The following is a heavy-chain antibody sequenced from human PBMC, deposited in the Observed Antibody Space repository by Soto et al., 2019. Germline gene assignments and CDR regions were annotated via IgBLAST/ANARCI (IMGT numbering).Heavy chain of an antibody. CDR3: ARDPRYCSGPCKYYYYGMDV. V-gene: IGHV3-33*01. CDR1: GFTFSSYG. D-gene: IGHD2-15*01. J-gene: IGHJ6*02. Sequence: QVQLVESGGGVVQPGRSLRLSCAASGFTFSSYGMHWVRQAPGKGLEWVAVIWYDGSNKYYADSVKGRFTISRDNSKNTLYLQMNSLRAEDTAVYYCARDPRYCSGPCKYYYYGMDVWGQGTTVTVSS. CDR2: IWYDGSNK.